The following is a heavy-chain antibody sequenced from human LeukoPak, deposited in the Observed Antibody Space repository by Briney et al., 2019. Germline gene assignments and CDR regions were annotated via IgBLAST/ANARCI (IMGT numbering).Heavy chain of an antibody. V-gene: IGHV4-34*01. CDR2: INHSGST. D-gene: IGHD3-3*01. J-gene: IGHJ4*02. Sequence: SETLSLTCAVYGGSFSGYYWSWIRQSPGKGLEWIGEINHSGSTNYNPSLKSRVTISVDTSKNQFSLKLGSVTAADTAVYYCARGHIILDYWGQGTLVTVSS. CDR1: GGSFSGYY. CDR3: ARGHIILDY.